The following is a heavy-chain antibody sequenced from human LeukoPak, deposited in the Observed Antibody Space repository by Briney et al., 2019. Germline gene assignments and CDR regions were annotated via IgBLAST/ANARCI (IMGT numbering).Heavy chain of an antibody. J-gene: IGHJ4*02. V-gene: IGHV1-69*05. CDR3: ARDRDDGDYYFDY. CDR1: GGTFSSYA. CDR2: IIPIFGTA. D-gene: IGHD4-17*01. Sequence: SVKVSCKASGGTFSSYAISWVRQAPGQGLEWMGRIIPIFGTANYAQKFQGRVTITTDESTSTAYMELSSLRSEGTAVYYCARDRDDGDYYFDYWGQGTLVTVSS.